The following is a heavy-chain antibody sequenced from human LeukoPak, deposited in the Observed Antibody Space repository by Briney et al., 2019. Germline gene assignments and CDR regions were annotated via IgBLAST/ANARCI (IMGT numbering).Heavy chain of an antibody. CDR3: AKTGYSGSAYGTWYFDY. J-gene: IGHJ4*02. V-gene: IGHV3-30*02. D-gene: IGHD5-12*01. CDR2: IRYDGSNE. CDR1: GFTFSSNG. Sequence: GGSLRLSCATSGFTFSSNGLHWVRQAPGKGLEWEAFIRYDGSNEYYADSVKGRFTISRDNSKNTLYLQMNSLRTEDTAVYYCAKTGYSGSAYGTWYFDYWGQGTLVTVSS.